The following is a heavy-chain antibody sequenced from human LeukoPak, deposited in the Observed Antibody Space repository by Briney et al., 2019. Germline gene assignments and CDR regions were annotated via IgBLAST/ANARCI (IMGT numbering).Heavy chain of an antibody. J-gene: IGHJ4*02. Sequence: PGRSLRLSCAASGLTFSSYGMHWVRQAPGKGLEWVAVISHEGSIKYYADSVKGRFTISRDNSKNMVYLQMNSLRAEDTAVYYCARTREQWQVLDYWGQGTLVTVSS. CDR2: ISHEGSIK. CDR3: ARTREQWQVLDY. V-gene: IGHV3-30*03. CDR1: GLTFSSYG. D-gene: IGHD6-19*01.